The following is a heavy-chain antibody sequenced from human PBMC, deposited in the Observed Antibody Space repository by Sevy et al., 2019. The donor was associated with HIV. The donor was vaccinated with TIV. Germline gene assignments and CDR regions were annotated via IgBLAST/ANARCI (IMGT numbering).Heavy chain of an antibody. CDR2: ISPTGGTI. J-gene: IGHJ2*01. CDR3: ARDLGYRGYDDISTSYPTYVYFDL. V-gene: IGHV3-11*01. Sequence: PGGSLRLSCAASGFTFSDNYMSWIRQAPGKGLEWVAYISPTGGTIYYADSVEGRFSLSRDNAKNSLNLQMYSLRADDTAVYYCARDLGYRGYDDISTSYPTYVYFDLWGRGTLVTVSS. D-gene: IGHD5-12*01. CDR1: GFTFSDNY.